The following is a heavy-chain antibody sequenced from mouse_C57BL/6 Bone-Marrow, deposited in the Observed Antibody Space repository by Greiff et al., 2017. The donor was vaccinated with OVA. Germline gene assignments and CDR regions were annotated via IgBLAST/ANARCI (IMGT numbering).Heavy chain of an antibody. Sequence: VQLQQSGAELARPGASVKMSCKASGYTFTSYTMHWVKQRPGQGLEWIGYINPSSGYTKYNQKFKDKATLTGDKSSSTAYMQLSSLTSEDSAVYYCARGREYGSLYYFDYWGQGTTLTVSS. V-gene: IGHV1-4*01. D-gene: IGHD1-1*01. CDR3: ARGREYGSLYYFDY. CDR1: GYTFTSYT. J-gene: IGHJ2*01. CDR2: INPSSGYT.